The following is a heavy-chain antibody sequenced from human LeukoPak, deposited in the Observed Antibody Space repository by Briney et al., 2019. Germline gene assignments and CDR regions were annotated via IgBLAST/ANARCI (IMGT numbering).Heavy chain of an antibody. V-gene: IGHV3-21*01. Sequence: GGSLRLSCAASGFTFSAFSMNWVRQAPGKGLEWVSAISSSSSDIYYTDSVKGRFTISRDNANNFLYLQVSSLRAEDTAVYYCATGYTSGTRIDYWGQETLVSVSP. CDR2: ISSSSSDI. CDR3: ATGYTSGTRIDY. D-gene: IGHD6-19*01. J-gene: IGHJ4*02. CDR1: GFTFSAFS.